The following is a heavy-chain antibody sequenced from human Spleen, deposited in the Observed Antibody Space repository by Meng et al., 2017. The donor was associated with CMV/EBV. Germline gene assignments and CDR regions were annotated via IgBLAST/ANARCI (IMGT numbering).Heavy chain of an antibody. Sequence: SETLCLRYSVYGGSFSGYYWRWIRQPAGKGLEWIGEINHSGSTSYSRSLKSRVTISIDTSKNQFSLKLSCVTAADTAVYYCASLNEIVVVPAALGDVWGQGTTVTVSS. CDR3: ASLNEIVVVPAALGDV. CDR2: INHSGST. V-gene: IGHV4-34*01. J-gene: IGHJ6*02. D-gene: IGHD2-2*01. CDR1: GGSFSGYY.